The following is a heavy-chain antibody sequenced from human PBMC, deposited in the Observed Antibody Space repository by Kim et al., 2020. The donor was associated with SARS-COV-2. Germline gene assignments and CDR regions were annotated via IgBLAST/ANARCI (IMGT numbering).Heavy chain of an antibody. V-gene: IGHV3-23*01. CDR1: GFTFSSYA. Sequence: GGSLRLSCAASGFTFSSYAMSWVRQAPGKGLEWVSAISGSGGSTYYADSVKGRFTISRDNSKNTLYLQMNSLRAEDTAVYYCAKDAIGWFGELSYYFDYWGQGTLVTVSS. D-gene: IGHD3-10*01. J-gene: IGHJ4*02. CDR2: ISGSGGST. CDR3: AKDAIGWFGELSYYFDY.